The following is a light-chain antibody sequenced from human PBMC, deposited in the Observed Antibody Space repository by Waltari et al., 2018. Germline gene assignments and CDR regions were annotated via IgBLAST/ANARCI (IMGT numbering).Light chain of an antibody. V-gene: IGLV7-46*01. Sequence: QAVVTQEPSLTVSLGGTVTLTCGSRTGVVTSGHYPYWFQQKPGQAPSTLIYDTNNKHFWTPARFSGSLLGGNAALTLSGAQPEDEAEYYCLLFYSGPQVFDGGTKLTII. CDR1: TGVVTSGHY. J-gene: IGLJ2*01. CDR2: DTN. CDR3: LLFYSGPQV.